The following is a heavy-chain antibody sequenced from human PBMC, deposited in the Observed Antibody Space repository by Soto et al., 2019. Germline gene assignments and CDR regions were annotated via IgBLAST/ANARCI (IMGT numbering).Heavy chain of an antibody. CDR2: ISGSGGST. D-gene: IGHD3-22*01. J-gene: IGHJ5*02. V-gene: IGHV3-23*01. Sequence: PGGSLTRSCAASGFTFSSYAMSWVRQAPGKGLEWVSAISGSGGSTYYADSVKGRFTISRDNSKNTLYLQMNSLRAEDTAVYYCAKDKLGYYDSSGYYFNWFDPWGQGTLVTVSS. CDR1: GFTFSSYA. CDR3: AKDKLGYYDSSGYYFNWFDP.